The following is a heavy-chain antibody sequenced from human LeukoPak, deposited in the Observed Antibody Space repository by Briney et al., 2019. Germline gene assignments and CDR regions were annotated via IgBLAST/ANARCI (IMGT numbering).Heavy chain of an antibody. CDR3: ARDLVIDGSGSYFDP. CDR1: GYTFTTYG. CDR2: IRGYNTNT. V-gene: IGHV1-18*03. D-gene: IGHD3-10*01. Sequence: ASVKVSCKASGYTFTTYGISWVRQAPGQGLEWMGWIRGYNTNTNYAQKFQGRVTMTIDTSTSTAYMELSSLRSDDMAVYYCARDLVIDGSGSYFDPWGQGTLVTVSS. J-gene: IGHJ5*02.